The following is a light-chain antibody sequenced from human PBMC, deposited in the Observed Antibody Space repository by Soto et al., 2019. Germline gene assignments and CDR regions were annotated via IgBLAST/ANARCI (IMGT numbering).Light chain of an antibody. CDR2: AAS. Sequence: EIVLTQSPGTLSLSPGERATLSCRASQSVSNNYLAWYQQKPGQAPRLLIYAASRRATGIPDRFSGSGSGTDFTLTISRLEPEDFAVYYCQQYGSSPWTFGQGTKVDI. CDR1: QSVSNNY. J-gene: IGKJ1*01. CDR3: QQYGSSPWT. V-gene: IGKV3-20*01.